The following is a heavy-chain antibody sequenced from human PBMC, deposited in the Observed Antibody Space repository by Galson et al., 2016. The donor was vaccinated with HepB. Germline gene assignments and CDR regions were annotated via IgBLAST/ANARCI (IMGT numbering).Heavy chain of an antibody. Sequence: SLRLSCAASGFSVFSSYLGWVRQAPGKGLEWVSVVDSGANTYYADSVNGRFTISRDKSMDTLYLEMKSLRAVDSAVYYCARDHYDISTLDALDVWGQGTTVIVSS. CDR2: VDSGANT. CDR1: GFSVFSSY. J-gene: IGHJ3*01. CDR3: ARDHYDISTLDALDV. D-gene: IGHD3-9*01. V-gene: IGHV3-53*01.